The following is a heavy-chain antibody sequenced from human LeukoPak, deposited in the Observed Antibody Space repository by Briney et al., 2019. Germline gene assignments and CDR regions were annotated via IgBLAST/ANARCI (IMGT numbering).Heavy chain of an antibody. Sequence: SETLSLTCAVYGGSFSGYYWSWIRQPPGKGLEWVGDINHSGSTNYNPSLKSRVTISVDTSKNQFSLKLSSVTAADTAVYYCAGSAYSGYDPLVDYWGQGTLVTVSS. D-gene: IGHD5-12*01. CDR2: INHSGST. CDR1: GGSFSGYY. J-gene: IGHJ4*02. CDR3: AGSAYSGYDPLVDY. V-gene: IGHV4-34*01.